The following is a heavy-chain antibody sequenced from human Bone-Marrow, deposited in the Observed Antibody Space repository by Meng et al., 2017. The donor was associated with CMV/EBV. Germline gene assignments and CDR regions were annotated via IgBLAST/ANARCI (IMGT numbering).Heavy chain of an antibody. J-gene: IGHJ6*02. CDR2: IYSGGST. D-gene: IGHD3-3*01. CDR3: AKGERQFCSSFNCHYQYYGMDV. CDR1: GFTVSSNY. Sequence: GGSLRLSCAASGFTVSSNYMSWVRQAPGKGLEWVSVIYSGGSTYYADSVKGRFTISRDNSKNTLYLQMNSLRAEDTAVYYCAKGERQFCSSFNCHYQYYGMDVWGQGTTVTVSS. V-gene: IGHV3-66*02.